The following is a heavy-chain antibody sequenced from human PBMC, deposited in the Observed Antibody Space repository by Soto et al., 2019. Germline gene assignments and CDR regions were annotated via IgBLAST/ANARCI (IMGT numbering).Heavy chain of an antibody. J-gene: IGHJ6*02. CDR3: AREGSGYDYYYGMDV. D-gene: IGHD3-22*01. Sequence: GPPVKVSGKASGGTFSSYAISWVRQAPGQGLEWMGGIIPIFGTANYAQKFQGRVTITADESTSTAYMELSSLRSEDTAVYYCAREGSGYDYYYGMDVWGQGTTVTVSS. CDR1: GGTFSSYA. V-gene: IGHV1-69*01. CDR2: IIPIFGTA.